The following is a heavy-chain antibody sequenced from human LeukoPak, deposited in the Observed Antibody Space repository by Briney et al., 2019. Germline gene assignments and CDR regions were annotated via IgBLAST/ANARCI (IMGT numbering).Heavy chain of an antibody. V-gene: IGHV4-59*08. Sequence: KASETLSLTCTVSGGSISSYYWSWIRQPPGKGLEWIGYIYYSGSTNYNPSLKSRVTISVDTSKNQFSLRLSSVTAADTAVFYCARHIVGGTTFYFDYWGQGTLVTVSS. CDR2: IYYSGST. J-gene: IGHJ4*02. CDR3: ARHIVGGTTFYFDY. CDR1: GGSISSYY. D-gene: IGHD1-26*01.